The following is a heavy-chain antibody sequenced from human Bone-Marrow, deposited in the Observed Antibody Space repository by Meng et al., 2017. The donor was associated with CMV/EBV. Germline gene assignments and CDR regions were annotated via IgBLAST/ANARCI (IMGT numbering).Heavy chain of an antibody. CDR3: ARERVYCSSTSCYLSYFDY. CDR1: GGSISSGDYY. D-gene: IGHD2-2*01. Sequence: SETLSLTCTVSGGSISSGDYYWSWIRQPPGKGLEWIGYIYYSGSTNYNPSLKSRVTISADTSKNQFSLKLSSVTAADTAVYYCARERVYCSSTSCYLSYFDYWGQGTLVTVSS. V-gene: IGHV4-61*08. CDR2: IYYSGST. J-gene: IGHJ4*02.